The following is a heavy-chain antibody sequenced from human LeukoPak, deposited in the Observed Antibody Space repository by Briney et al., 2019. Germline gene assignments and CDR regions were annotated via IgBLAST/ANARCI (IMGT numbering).Heavy chain of an antibody. V-gene: IGHV3-23*01. CDR2: ISATGAVT. D-gene: IGHD4-17*01. CDR3: ATRKLYGDYSFLDH. Sequence: RGSLRLSCAASGFTFSDSAMSWVRQSPGKGLEWFAGISATGAVTFYAASVRGRVTISRDNSESTLYLQMDTLRADDTAVYYCATRKLYGDYSFLDHWGEGTPVTVSS. CDR1: GFTFSDSA. J-gene: IGHJ4*02.